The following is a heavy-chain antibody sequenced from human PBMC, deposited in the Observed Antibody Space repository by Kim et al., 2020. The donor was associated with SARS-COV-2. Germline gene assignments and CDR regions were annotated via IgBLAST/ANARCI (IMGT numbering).Heavy chain of an antibody. CDR1: GFTFSSYA. CDR3: AKGSGAADY. V-gene: IGHV3-23*03. D-gene: IGHD2-15*01. J-gene: IGHJ4*02. CDR2: IYSGGSST. Sequence: GGSLRLSCAASGFTFSSYAMSWVRQAPGKGLEWVSVIYSGGSSTYYADSVKGRFTISRDNSKNTLYLQMNSLRAEDTAVYYCAKGSGAADYWGQGTLVT.